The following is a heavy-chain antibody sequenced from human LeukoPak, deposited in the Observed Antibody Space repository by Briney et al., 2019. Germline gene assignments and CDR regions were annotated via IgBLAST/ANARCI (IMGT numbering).Heavy chain of an antibody. CDR2: ISSSSSYI. D-gene: IGHD3-22*01. CDR1: GFTFSSYS. Sequence: GGSLKLSCAASGFTFSSYSMNWVRQAPGKGLEWVSSISSSSSYIYYADSVKGRFTISRDNAKNSLYLQMNSLRAEDTAVYYCAGAPYDSSGYYYYWGQGTLVTVSS. CDR3: AGAPYDSSGYYYY. V-gene: IGHV3-21*01. J-gene: IGHJ4*02.